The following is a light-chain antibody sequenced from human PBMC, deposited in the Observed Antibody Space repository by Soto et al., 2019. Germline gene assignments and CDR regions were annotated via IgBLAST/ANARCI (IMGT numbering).Light chain of an antibody. CDR1: RSDNGASNS. CDR2: EAT. Sequence: QSALTQPASVSGSPGQSITISCAGTRSDNGASNSVSWYQHLPGRSPTLIIYEATNRPSGVSERFSGSKAGDTASLTISGLQADDEAEYFCISYKTDDTFVFGSWTKLTVL. CDR3: ISYKTDDTFV. V-gene: IGLV2-14*01. J-gene: IGLJ1*01.